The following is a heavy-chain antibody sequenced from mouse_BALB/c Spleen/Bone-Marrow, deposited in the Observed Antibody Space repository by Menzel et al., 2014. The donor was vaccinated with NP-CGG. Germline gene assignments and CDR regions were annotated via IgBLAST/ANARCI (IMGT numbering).Heavy chain of an antibody. CDR2: INPGSGGS. CDR1: GYAFTNYW. V-gene: IGHV1-54*01. Sequence: VQLVESGAELVRPGTSVKESCKASGYAFTNYWIEWVKQRPGQGLEWTGVINPGSGGSNYNEKFKGKATLTADKSSSTAYMQLSSLTSDDSAVYFCVREMTRYAMDYWGQGTSVTVSS. CDR3: VREMTRYAMDY. J-gene: IGHJ4*01.